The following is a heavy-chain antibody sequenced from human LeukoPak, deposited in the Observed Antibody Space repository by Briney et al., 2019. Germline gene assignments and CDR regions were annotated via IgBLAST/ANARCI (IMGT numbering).Heavy chain of an antibody. CDR1: GFTFSTYA. CDR3: AKYCGYSSSWYKLGFDY. J-gene: IGHJ4*02. Sequence: PGGSLRLSCAASGFTFSTYAMSWVRQAPGKGLEWVSAIRSSGGSTYYADSVKGRFTISRDNSKNTLYLQMNSLRAEGTAVYYCAKYCGYSSSWYKLGFDYWGQGTLVTVSS. CDR2: IRSSGGST. D-gene: IGHD6-13*01. V-gene: IGHV3-23*01.